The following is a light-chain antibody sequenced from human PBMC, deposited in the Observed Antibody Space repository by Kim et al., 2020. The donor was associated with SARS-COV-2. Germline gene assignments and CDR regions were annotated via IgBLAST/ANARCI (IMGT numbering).Light chain of an antibody. J-gene: IGKJ2*01. CDR3: QQYNNWPYT. V-gene: IGKV3-15*01. Sequence: SVSRGEGATLTCMASRSVSSNLAWYQQNPGQAPRLPIYGASTRTTGIPARFSGSGSGTEFTLTISSLQSEVFAVYYGQQYNNWPYTFGKGTKLEI. CDR2: GAS. CDR1: RSVSSN.